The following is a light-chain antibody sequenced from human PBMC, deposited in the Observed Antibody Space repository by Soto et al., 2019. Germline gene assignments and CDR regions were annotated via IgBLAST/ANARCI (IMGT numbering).Light chain of an antibody. J-gene: IGLJ3*02. Sequence: QSVLAQPASVSASPGQSITISCTGTSSDIGAHNSVSWYQRHPGEAPKVIIHEVSNRPSGISDRFSGSKSGNTASLTISGLQAKDEAIYYCSFYTSSATWVFGGGTKVTVL. CDR3: SFYTSSATWV. V-gene: IGLV2-14*01. CDR2: EVS. CDR1: SSDIGAHNS.